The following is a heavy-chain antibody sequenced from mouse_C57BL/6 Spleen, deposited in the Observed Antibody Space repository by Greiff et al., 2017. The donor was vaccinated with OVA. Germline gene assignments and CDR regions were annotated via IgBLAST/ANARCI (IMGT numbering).Heavy chain of an antibody. CDR2: IYPGDGDT. J-gene: IGHJ4*01. CDR3: ATLLRSYYAMDY. Sequence: VKLVESGAELVKPGASVKISCKASGYAFSSYWMNWVKQRPGKGLEWIGQIYPGDGDTNYNGKFKGKATLTADKSSSTAYMQLSSLTSEDSAVYFCATLLRSYYAMDYWGQGTSVTVSS. V-gene: IGHV1-80*01. CDR1: GYAFSSYW. D-gene: IGHD1-1*01.